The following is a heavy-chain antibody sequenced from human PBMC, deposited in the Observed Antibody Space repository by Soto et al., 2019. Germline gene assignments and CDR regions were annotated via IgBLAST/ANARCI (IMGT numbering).Heavy chain of an antibody. CDR3: ARGLVVVITGNWFDP. J-gene: IGHJ5*02. CDR1: GFTFSSYA. V-gene: IGHV3-30-3*01. CDR2: ISYDGSNK. Sequence: QVQLVESGGGVVQPGRSLRLSCAASGFTFSSYARHWVRQAPGKGLEWVAVISYDGSNKYYADSVKGRFTISRDNSKNTLYLQTNSLRAEDTAVYYCARGLVVVITGNWFDPWGQGTLVTVSS. D-gene: IGHD3-22*01.